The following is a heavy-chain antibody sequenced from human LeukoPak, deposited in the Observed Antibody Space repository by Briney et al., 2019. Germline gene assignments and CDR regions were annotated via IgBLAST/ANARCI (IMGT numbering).Heavy chain of an antibody. CDR2: INSDGSST. J-gene: IGHJ4*02. D-gene: IGHD5-12*01. CDR3: AGDHSLGGYDLLY. V-gene: IGHV3-74*01. Sequence: GGSLRLSCAASGFTFSSYWMHWVRQAPGKGLVWVSRINSDGSSTSYADSVKGRFTISRDNAKNTLYLQMNSLRAEDTAVYYCAGDHSLGGYDLLYWGQGTLVTVSS. CDR1: GFTFSSYW.